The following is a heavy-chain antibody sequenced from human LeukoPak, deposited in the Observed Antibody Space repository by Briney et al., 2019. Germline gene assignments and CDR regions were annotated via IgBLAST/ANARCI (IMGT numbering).Heavy chain of an antibody. D-gene: IGHD4-17*01. CDR1: GYTFTGHY. CDR3: ARDRYGDYHARFDY. CDR2: INPNSGGT. J-gene: IGHJ4*02. Sequence: ASVKVSCKASGYTFTGHYMHWVRQAPGQGLEWMGWINPNSGGTKYAQRFQGRVTMTRDTSISTAYMELRGLRSDDAAVYYCARDRYGDYHARFDYWGQGTLVTVSS. V-gene: IGHV1-2*02.